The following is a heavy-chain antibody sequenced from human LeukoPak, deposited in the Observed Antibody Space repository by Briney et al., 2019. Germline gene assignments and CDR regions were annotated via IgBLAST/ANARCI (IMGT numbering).Heavy chain of an antibody. CDR3: ARATYGGNFLDEVFDA. CDR1: GFSFSSYG. CDR2: IWHDGTKN. D-gene: IGHD4-23*01. J-gene: IGHJ3*01. Sequence: GGSLRLSCAASGFSFSSYGMHWVRQAPGKGLEWVAVIWHDGTKNYYGDSVKGRFTISRDNSKNMVYLQMNSLRAEDTAVYYCARATYGGNFLDEVFDAWGQGTMVTVSS. V-gene: IGHV3-33*01.